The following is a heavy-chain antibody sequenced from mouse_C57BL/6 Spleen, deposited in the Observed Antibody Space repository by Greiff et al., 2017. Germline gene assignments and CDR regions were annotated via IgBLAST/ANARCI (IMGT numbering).Heavy chain of an antibody. CDR1: GFTFSNYW. V-gene: IGHV6-3*01. CDR3: TERPWCAY. Sequence: EVKVEESGGGLVQPGGSMKLSCVASGFTFSNYWMNWVRQSPEKGLEWVAQIRLKSEKYATHYAESVKGRFTISRDDSKSSVYLQMNNLRAEDTGIYYCTERPWCAYGGQGTLVTVSA. CDR2: IRLKSEKYAT. J-gene: IGHJ3*01.